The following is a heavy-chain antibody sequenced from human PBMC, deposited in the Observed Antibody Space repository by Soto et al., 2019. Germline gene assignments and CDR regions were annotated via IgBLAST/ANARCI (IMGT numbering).Heavy chain of an antibody. CDR2: IGTAGDT. J-gene: IGHJ6*03. V-gene: IGHV3-13*01. CDR1: GFTFSSYD. Sequence: GGSLRLSCAASGFTFSSYDMHWVRQATGKGLEWVSAIGTAGDTYYPGSVKGRFTISRENAKNSLYLQMNSLRAGDTAVYYCARVAGYYYYMDVWGQGTTVTVSS. CDR3: ARVAGYYYYMDV.